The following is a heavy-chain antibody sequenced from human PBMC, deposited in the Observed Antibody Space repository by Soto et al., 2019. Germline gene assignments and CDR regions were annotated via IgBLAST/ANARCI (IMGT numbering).Heavy chain of an antibody. Sequence: HPGGSLRLSCAASGFIFTNYALHWVRQAPGKGLEWVAVTSYDGSNEDYADSVKGRFTISRDNSKDTMYLQMNSLTTEDTAVYYCARDLRYSSGWYLFDYWGQGTLVTVS. J-gene: IGHJ4*02. V-gene: IGHV3-30-3*01. CDR1: GFIFTNYA. CDR2: TSYDGSNE. D-gene: IGHD6-19*01. CDR3: ARDLRYSSGWYLFDY.